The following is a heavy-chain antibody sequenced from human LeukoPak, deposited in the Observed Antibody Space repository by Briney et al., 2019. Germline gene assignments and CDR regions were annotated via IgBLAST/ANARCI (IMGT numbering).Heavy chain of an antibody. Sequence: GGSLRLSCAASGFTFSNAWMSWVRQAPGKGLEWVGRIKSKTDGGTTDYAAPVKGRFTISRDDSKNTLYLQMNSLKTEDTAVYYCVKGRYSNSWYSSDYWGQGTLVTVSS. CDR2: IKSKTDGGTT. J-gene: IGHJ4*02. CDR1: GFTFSNAW. D-gene: IGHD6-13*01. V-gene: IGHV3-15*01. CDR3: VKGRYSNSWYSSDY.